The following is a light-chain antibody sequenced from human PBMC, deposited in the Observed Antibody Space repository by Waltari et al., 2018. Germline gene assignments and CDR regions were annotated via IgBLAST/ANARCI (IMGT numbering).Light chain of an antibody. V-gene: IGLV2-14*03. Sequence: QSALTQPASVSGSPGPSITISRTGTSRDVGGYDYGPWYQQHPGKAPKLLIYDVTKRPSGVSNRFSGSKSANTASLTISGLQAEDEADYYCFSYRRSSTWVFGEGTKLTVL. CDR3: FSYRRSSTWV. J-gene: IGLJ3*02. CDR1: SRDVGGYDY. CDR2: DVT.